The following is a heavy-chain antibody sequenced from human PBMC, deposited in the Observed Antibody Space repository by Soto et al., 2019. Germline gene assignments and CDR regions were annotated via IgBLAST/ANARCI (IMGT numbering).Heavy chain of an antibody. Sequence: QVQLVQSGAEVKKPGASVKVSCKASGYTFTSYDINWVRQATGQGLEWMGWMNPNSGNTGYAQKFQGRVTMTRNTSISTAYMELSSLRSEDTAVYYCASGPQDGWLQASGFFAICGQGTMVTVSS. CDR3: ASGPQDGWLQASGFFAI. D-gene: IGHD5-12*01. J-gene: IGHJ3*02. CDR2: MNPNSGNT. CDR1: GYTFTSYD. V-gene: IGHV1-8*01.